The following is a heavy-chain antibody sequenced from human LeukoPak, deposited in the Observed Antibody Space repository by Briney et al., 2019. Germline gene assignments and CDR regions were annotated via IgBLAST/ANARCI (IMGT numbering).Heavy chain of an antibody. V-gene: IGHV3-21*01. CDR1: GFTFSSYS. CDR2: ISSSSSYI. Sequence: GGSLRLSCAASGFTFSSYSMNWVRQAPGKGLEWVSSISSSSSYIYYADSVKGRFTISRDNAKNSLYLQMNILRAEDTAVYYCARVGYDSSGYLDYWGQGTLVTVSS. D-gene: IGHD3-22*01. CDR3: ARVGYDSSGYLDY. J-gene: IGHJ4*02.